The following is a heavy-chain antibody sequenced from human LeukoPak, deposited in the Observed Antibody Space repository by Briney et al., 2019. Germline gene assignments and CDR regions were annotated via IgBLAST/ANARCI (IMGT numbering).Heavy chain of an antibody. CDR1: GYTFTGYY. D-gene: IGHD1-26*01. Sequence: GASVTVSFTASGYTFTGYYMHWVRQAPGQGLEWMGWINPNSGGTNYAQKFQGRVTMTRDTSISTAYMELSRLRSDDTAVYYCARLLYYYGMDVWGQGTTVTVSS. CDR3: ARLLYYYGMDV. J-gene: IGHJ6*02. CDR2: INPNSGGT. V-gene: IGHV1-2*02.